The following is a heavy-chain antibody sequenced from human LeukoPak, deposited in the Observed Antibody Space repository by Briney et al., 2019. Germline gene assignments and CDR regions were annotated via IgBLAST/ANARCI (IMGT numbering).Heavy chain of an antibody. Sequence: GGSLRLSCAASGFTFSSYWMSWVRQAPGKGLEWVANIKQDGSEKYYVDSVKGRFTISRDNAKDSLYLQMNSLRAEDTAVYYCARGDSGYDFFYWGQGTLVTVSS. J-gene: IGHJ4*02. CDR1: GFTFSSYW. V-gene: IGHV3-7*01. CDR2: IKQDGSEK. D-gene: IGHD5-12*01. CDR3: ARGDSGYDFFY.